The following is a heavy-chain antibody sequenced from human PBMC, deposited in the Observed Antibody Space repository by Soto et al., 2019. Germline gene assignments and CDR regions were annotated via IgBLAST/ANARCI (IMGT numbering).Heavy chain of an antibody. D-gene: IGHD3-16*01. Sequence: QVQLVESGGGVVQPGRSLRLSCAASGFTFSSYGMHWVRQAPGKGPDWVAVISYDGNNTYYADSVKGRFTISRDNSKNTLYLQMNSLTTEDTAVYYCAKGGMKTIMYYFDYWGQGTLVTVSS. CDR1: GFTFSSYG. CDR2: ISYDGNNT. V-gene: IGHV3-30*18. CDR3: AKGGMKTIMYYFDY. J-gene: IGHJ4*02.